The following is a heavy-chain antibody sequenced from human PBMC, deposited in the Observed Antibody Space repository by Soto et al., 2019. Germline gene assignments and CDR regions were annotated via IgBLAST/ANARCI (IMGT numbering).Heavy chain of an antibody. CDR1: GGSISGYF. Sequence: SETLSLTCTVSGGSISGYFWGWIRQPPGKGLEWIGYTHYSGSSNYNPSLKTRVTISVDTSKNQFSLKLISVTSADTALYFCARDKAGTTLNYYFGMDVWGQGTTVTVSS. J-gene: IGHJ6*02. D-gene: IGHD1-7*01. V-gene: IGHV4-59*01. CDR2: THYSGSS. CDR3: ARDKAGTTLNYYFGMDV.